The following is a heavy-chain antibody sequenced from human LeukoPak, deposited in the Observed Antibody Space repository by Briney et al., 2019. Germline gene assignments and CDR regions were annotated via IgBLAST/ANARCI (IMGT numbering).Heavy chain of an antibody. J-gene: IGHJ5*02. CDR3: ARGGAYGDYVGPNWFDP. V-gene: IGHV4-34*01. CDR1: GGSFSGYY. CDR2: INHSGST. D-gene: IGHD4-17*01. Sequence: PSETLSLTCAVYGGSFSGYYWSWIRQPPGKGLEWIGEINHSGSTNYNPSLKSRVTISVDTSRNQFSLKLSSVTAADTAVYYCARGGAYGDYVGPNWFDPWGQGTLVTVSS.